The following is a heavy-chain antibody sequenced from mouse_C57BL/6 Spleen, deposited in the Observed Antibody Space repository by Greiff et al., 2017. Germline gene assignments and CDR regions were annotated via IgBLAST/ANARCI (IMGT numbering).Heavy chain of an antibody. J-gene: IGHJ4*01. D-gene: IGHD1-1*01. CDR1: GYTFTSYW. CDR2: IDPNSGGT. V-gene: IGHV1-72*01. Sequence: QVQLQQPGAELVKPGASVKLSCKASGYTFTSYWMHWVKQRPGRGLEWIGRIDPNSGGTKYNEKFKSKATLTVDKPSSTAYMQLSSLTSEDSAVYYCSRSPITTVVATDAMDYWGQGTSVTVSS. CDR3: SRSPITTVVATDAMDY.